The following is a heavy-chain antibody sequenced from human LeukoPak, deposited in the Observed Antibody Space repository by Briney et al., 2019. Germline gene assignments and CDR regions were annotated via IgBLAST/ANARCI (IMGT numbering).Heavy chain of an antibody. CDR2: INHSGST. CDR3: ARDSSTSYYYGMDV. CDR1: GGSFSGYY. Sequence: SETLSLTCAVYGGSFSGYYWSWIRQPPGKGLEWIGEINHSGSTNYDPSLKSRVTISVDTSKNQFSLKLSSVTAADTAVYYCARDSSTSYYYGMDVWGRGTTVTVSS. J-gene: IGHJ6*02. V-gene: IGHV4-34*01. D-gene: IGHD1/OR15-1a*01.